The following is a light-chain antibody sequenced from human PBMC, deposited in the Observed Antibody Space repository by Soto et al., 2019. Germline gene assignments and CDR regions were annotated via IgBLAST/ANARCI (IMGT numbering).Light chain of an antibody. CDR2: GAS. Sequence: EIVLTQSPGSLSLSPGERATVSCRASQSVSSSYLAWYQQRPGQAPRLLIYGASSRATGIPDRFSGSGSGTDLTLTISRLEPEDFAVYYCQQYGSSPRTFGGGTKVEIK. V-gene: IGKV3-20*01. J-gene: IGKJ4*01. CDR1: QSVSSSY. CDR3: QQYGSSPRT.